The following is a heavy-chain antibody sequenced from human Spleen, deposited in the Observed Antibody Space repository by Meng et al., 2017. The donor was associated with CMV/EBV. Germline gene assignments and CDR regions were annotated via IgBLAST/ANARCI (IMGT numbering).Heavy chain of an antibody. CDR1: GVTFSSYS. CDR2: ISSSSSYI. D-gene: IGHD3-3*01. J-gene: IGHJ4*02. CDR3: ARDGNYDFWSGHPTYYFDY. V-gene: IGHV3-21*01. Sequence: GGYLRLSCAASGVTFSSYSMNWVRPASGKGLEWVSSISSSSSYIYYADSVKGRFTISRDNAKNSLYLQMNSLRAEDTAVYYCARDGNYDFWSGHPTYYFDYWGQGTLVTVSS.